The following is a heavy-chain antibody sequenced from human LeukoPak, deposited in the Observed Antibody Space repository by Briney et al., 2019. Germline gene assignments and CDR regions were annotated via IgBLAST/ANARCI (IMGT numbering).Heavy chain of an antibody. CDR1: GFTFSSYA. V-gene: IGHV3-30*04. D-gene: IGHD2-15*01. J-gene: IGHJ4*02. Sequence: GKSLRLSCAASGFTFSSYAMHWVRQAPGKGLEWVAVISYDGSNKYYADSVKGRFTISRDSSKNTLYLQINSLRAEDTAVYYCAREGYCTGGSCPDSFDYWGQGTLVTVSS. CDR2: ISYDGSNK. CDR3: AREGYCTGGSCPDSFDY.